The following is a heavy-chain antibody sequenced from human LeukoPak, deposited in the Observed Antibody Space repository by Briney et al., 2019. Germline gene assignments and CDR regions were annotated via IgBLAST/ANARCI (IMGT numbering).Heavy chain of an antibody. CDR2: ISAYNGNT. Sequence: VKVSCKASGYTFTSYGISWVRQAPGQGLEWMGWISAYNGNTNYAQKLQGRVTMTTDTSTSTAYMELSRLGSDDTAVYYCARVVAGTGQNWFDPWGQGTLVTVSS. V-gene: IGHV1-18*01. CDR1: GYTFTSYG. CDR3: ARVVAGTGQNWFDP. D-gene: IGHD6-19*01. J-gene: IGHJ5*02.